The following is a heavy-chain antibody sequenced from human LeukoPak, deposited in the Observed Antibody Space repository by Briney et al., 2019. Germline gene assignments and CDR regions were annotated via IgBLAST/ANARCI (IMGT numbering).Heavy chain of an antibody. J-gene: IGHJ4*02. CDR3: ARGARWAYYFDY. CDR2: ISTRDNTI. D-gene: IGHD4-23*01. V-gene: IGHV3-11*01. CDR1: GFTFSDYY. Sequence: GGSLRLSCAGSGFTFSDYYMSWIRQTPGKGLEWHSYISTRDNTIQYADSVKGRFTISRDNANNSVFLQMNNLRAEDSAIYYCARGARWAYYFDYWGQGSLVTVSS.